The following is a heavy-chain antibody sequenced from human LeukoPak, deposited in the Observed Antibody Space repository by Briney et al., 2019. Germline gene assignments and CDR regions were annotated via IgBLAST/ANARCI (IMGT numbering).Heavy chain of an antibody. CDR1: GGSISSYY. V-gene: IGHV4-59*08. CDR2: IYYSGST. J-gene: IGHJ4*02. D-gene: IGHD3-22*01. CDR3: ARSYYYDSSGYSEPYYFDY. Sequence: SETLSLTCTVSGGSISSYYWSWIRQPPGKGLEWIGYIYYSGSTNYNPSLKSRVTISVDTSKNRFSLKLSSVTAADTAVYYCARSYYYDSSGYSEPYYFDYWGQGTLVTVSS.